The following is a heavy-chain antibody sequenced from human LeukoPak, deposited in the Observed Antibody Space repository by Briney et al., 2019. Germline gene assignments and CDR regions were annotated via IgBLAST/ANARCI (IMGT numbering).Heavy chain of an antibody. CDR2: INHSGST. J-gene: IGHJ4*02. CDR1: GGSFSGYY. CDR3: ARGRIYYYGSGSYQITLPFDY. Sequence: SETLSLTCAVYGGSFSGYYWSWIRQPPGKGLEWIGEINHSGSTNYNPSLKSRVTISVDTSKNRFSLKLSSVTAADTAVYYCARGRIYYYGSGSYQITLPFDYWGQGTLVTVSS. V-gene: IGHV4-34*01. D-gene: IGHD3-10*01.